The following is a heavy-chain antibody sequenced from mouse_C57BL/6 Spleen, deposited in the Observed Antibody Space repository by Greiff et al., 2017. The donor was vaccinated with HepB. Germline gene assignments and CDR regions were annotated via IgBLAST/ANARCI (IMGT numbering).Heavy chain of an antibody. V-gene: IGHV2-5*01. CDR3: AKNYGSSSWYFDV. CDR1: GFSLTSYG. CDR2: IWRGGST. J-gene: IGHJ1*03. D-gene: IGHD1-1*01. Sequence: VHLVESGPGLVQPSQSLSITCTVSGFSLTSYGVHWVRQSPGKGLEWLGVIWRGGSTDYNAAFMSRLSITKDNSKSQVFFTMNSLQADDTAIYYCAKNYGSSSWYFDVWGTGTTVTVSS.